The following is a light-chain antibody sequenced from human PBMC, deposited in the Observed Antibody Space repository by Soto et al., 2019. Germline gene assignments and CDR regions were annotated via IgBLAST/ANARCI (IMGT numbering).Light chain of an antibody. CDR1: QSVSSSY. CDR2: GAS. V-gene: IGKV3-20*01. CDR3: QQYGSSPSGLFT. Sequence: EIVLTQSPGTLSLSPGERATLSCRASQSVSSSYLAWYQQKPGQAPRLLIYGASSRATGIPDRFSGSGSGTDFTLTISRLEPEDFAVYYCQQYGSSPSGLFTFGPGTKVDIK. J-gene: IGKJ3*01.